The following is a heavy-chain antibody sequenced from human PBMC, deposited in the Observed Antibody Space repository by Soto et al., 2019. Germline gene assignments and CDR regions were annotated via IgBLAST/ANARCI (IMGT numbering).Heavy chain of an antibody. J-gene: IGHJ4*02. D-gene: IGHD3-22*01. CDR1: GITFSSYA. CDR2: ISGSGGST. V-gene: IGHV3-23*01. Sequence: GGSLRLSCAASGITFSSYAMSWVRQAPGKGLEWVSAISGSGGSTYYADSVKGRFTISRDNSKNTLYLQMNSLRAEDTAVYYCAKDYSVYYDSRGYPFDYWGQGTLVTVSS. CDR3: AKDYSVYYDSRGYPFDY.